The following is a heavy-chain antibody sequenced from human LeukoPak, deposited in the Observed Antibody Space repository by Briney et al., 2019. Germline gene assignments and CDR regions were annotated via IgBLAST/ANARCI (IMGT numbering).Heavy chain of an antibody. J-gene: IGHJ5*02. V-gene: IGHV4-39*01. CDR2: IYYSGST. Sequence: KPSETLSLTCTVSGGSISSSNYYWGWIRQPPGKGLEWIGSIYYSGSTYYNPSLKSRVTISVDTSKNQFSLKLSSVTAADTAVYYCARHRTTVTTYGTNWFDPWGQGTLVTVSS. D-gene: IGHD4-17*01. CDR3: ARHRTTVTTYGTNWFDP. CDR1: GGSISSSNYY.